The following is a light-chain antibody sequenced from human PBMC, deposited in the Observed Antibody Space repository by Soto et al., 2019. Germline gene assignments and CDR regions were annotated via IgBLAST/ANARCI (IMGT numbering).Light chain of an antibody. CDR2: KVS. J-gene: IGKJ5*01. CDR1: QSLVHSDGIAY. CDR3: MQGTHWPIT. V-gene: IGKV2-30*02. Sequence: DVVLTQSPLSLPVTLGQPASISCRSNQSLVHSDGIAYFSWFQQRPGRSPRRLIYKVSNRDSGVPARFSGSGSGTDFALTISRVEAEDFGVYYCMQGTHWPITFGQGTRLEIK.